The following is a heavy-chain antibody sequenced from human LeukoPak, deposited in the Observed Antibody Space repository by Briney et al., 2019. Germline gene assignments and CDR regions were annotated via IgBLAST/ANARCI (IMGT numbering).Heavy chain of an antibody. CDR1: GFTFSNAW. D-gene: IGHD3-22*01. J-gene: IGHJ5*02. CDR3: TIVLRPYRGSGYRNWFDP. Sequence: GGSLRLSCAASGFTFSNAWMAWVRQVPGKGLEWLGRIKSKTDGETADYAAPVRGRFFISRDDRKDTLYVEINSLKTEDTGIYYCTIVLRPYRGSGYRNWFDPWGRGALVTVSS. V-gene: IGHV3-15*01. CDR2: IKSKTDGETA.